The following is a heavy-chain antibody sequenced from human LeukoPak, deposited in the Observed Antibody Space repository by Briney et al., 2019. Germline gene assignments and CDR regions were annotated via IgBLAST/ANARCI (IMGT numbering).Heavy chain of an antibody. Sequence: ASVKVSCKTSGYTFTSYGISWVRQAPGQGLEWMGWISAYNGNTIYAQKVQGRVTMTTDISTSTAYMELRSLRSDDTAVYYCARGLRDFPAFDSWGQGTLVTVSS. V-gene: IGHV1-18*01. J-gene: IGHJ4*02. CDR3: ARGLRDFPAFDS. CDR2: ISAYNGNT. CDR1: GYTFTSYG. D-gene: IGHD2-2*01.